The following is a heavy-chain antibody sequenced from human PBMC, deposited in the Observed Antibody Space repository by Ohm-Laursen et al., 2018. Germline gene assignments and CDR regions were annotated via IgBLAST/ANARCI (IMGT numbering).Heavy chain of an antibody. CDR3: ARFSSSGWWLDY. CDR2: IYYSGST. D-gene: IGHD6-19*01. V-gene: IGHV4-61*08. Sequence: PGTLSLTCIVSGGSISSGGYYWSWIRQHPGKGLEWIGYIYYSGSTNYNPSLKSRVTISVDTSKNQFSLKLSSVTAADTAVYYCARFSSSGWWLDYWGQGTLVTVSS. J-gene: IGHJ4*02. CDR1: GGSISSGGYY.